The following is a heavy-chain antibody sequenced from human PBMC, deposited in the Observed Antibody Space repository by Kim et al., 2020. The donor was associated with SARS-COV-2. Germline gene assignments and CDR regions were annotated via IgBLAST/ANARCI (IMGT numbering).Heavy chain of an antibody. D-gene: IGHD4-17*01. CDR3: ARVMENRGIMTTVTTGWFDP. CDR1: GYTFTSYG. J-gene: IGHJ5*02. V-gene: IGHV1-18*01. Sequence: ASVKVSCKASGYTFTSYGISWVRQAPGQGLEWMGWISAYNGNTNYAQKLQGRVTMTTDTSTSTAYMELRSLRSDDTAVYYCARVMENRGIMTTVTTGWFDPWGQGTLVTVSS. CDR2: ISAYNGNT.